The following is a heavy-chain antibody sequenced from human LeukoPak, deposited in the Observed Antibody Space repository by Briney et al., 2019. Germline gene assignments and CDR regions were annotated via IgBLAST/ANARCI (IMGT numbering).Heavy chain of an antibody. J-gene: IGHJ4*02. Sequence: SETLSLTCAVYGGSFSGYYWSWIRQPPGKGLEWIGEINHSGSTNYNPSLKSRVTISVDTSKNQFSLKLSSVTAADTAVYYCARVIGYYDFWSGYSRYYFDYWGQGTLVTVSS. CDR1: GGSFSGYY. CDR2: INHSGST. V-gene: IGHV4-34*01. CDR3: ARVIGYYDFWSGYSRYYFDY. D-gene: IGHD3-3*01.